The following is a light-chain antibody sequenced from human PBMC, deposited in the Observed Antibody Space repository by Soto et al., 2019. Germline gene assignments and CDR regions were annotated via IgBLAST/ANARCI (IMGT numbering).Light chain of an antibody. CDR2: AAS. CDR1: QSISSY. J-gene: IGKJ1*01. CDR3: QQSSSTPGT. V-gene: IGKV1-39*01. Sequence: DIQMTQSPSSLSASVGDSVTITCRASQSISSYLNWYQQKPGKAPKLLIYAASSLQSGVPSRFSGSGSGTDFTLTISSLQSDDFATYYCQQSSSTPGTFGQGTKVDIK.